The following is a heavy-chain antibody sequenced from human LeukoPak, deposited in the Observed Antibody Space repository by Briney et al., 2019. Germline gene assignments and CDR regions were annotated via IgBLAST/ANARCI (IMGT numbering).Heavy chain of an antibody. D-gene: IGHD5-24*01. CDR3: ARDSGQMATTTFDY. CDR1: GYTFTSYY. Sequence: GASVKVSCKASGYTFTSYYMHWVRQAPGQGREWMGIIDPSGGSTSYAQKFQGRVTMTRDTSTSTVYMELSSLRSEDTPVYYCARDSGQMATTTFDYWGQGTLVTVSS. V-gene: IGHV1-46*01. CDR2: IDPSGGST. J-gene: IGHJ4*02.